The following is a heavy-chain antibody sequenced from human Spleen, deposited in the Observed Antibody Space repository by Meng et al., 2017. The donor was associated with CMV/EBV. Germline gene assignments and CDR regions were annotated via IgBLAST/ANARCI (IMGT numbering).Heavy chain of an antibody. V-gene: IGHV3-53*01. Sequence: LCCAASGFTVSSNYMSWVRQAPGKGLEWVSVIYSGGSTYYADSVKGRFTISRDNSKNTLYLQMNSLRAEDTAVYYCARGAIFDRFDPWGQGTLVTVSS. CDR3: ARGAIFDRFDP. CDR2: IYSGGST. D-gene: IGHD3-3*01. J-gene: IGHJ5*02. CDR1: GFTVSSNY.